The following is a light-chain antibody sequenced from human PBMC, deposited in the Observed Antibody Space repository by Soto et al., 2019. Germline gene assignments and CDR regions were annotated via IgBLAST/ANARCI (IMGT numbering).Light chain of an antibody. CDR3: QQYNNWPPVT. CDR1: QSVSSN. J-gene: IGKJ2*01. Sequence: EIVMTQSPATLSVSPGERATLSCRASQSVSSNLAWYQQKPGQAPRLLIYGASTRATGIPARFSGSGSGTDFTLTISSLQSEDFALYYCQQYNNWPPVTFGQGTKLEIK. CDR2: GAS. V-gene: IGKV3-15*01.